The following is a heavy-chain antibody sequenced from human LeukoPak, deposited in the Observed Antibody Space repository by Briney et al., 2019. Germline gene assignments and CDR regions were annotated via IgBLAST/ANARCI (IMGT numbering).Heavy chain of an antibody. D-gene: IGHD1-26*01. CDR1: EYTLTQLA. Sequence: GASVKVSCKVSEYTLTQLAMHWVRQTPGKGLEWMGGFDPEDGETVYTQKFQGRVTMTDDTSTDTAYMELRRLSSEDTAVYYCVTEGATYYLHWGQGTLVTVSS. V-gene: IGHV1-24*01. CDR2: FDPEDGET. CDR3: VTEGATYYLH. J-gene: IGHJ4*02.